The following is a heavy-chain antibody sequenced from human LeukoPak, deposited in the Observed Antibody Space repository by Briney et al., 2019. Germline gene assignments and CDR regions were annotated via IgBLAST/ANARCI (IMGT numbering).Heavy chain of an antibody. CDR2: IIPILGIA. D-gene: IGHD2-2*01. CDR1: GYTFTSYD. CDR3: AIRLLGYCSSTSCSDAFDI. Sequence: ASVKVSCKASGYTFTSYDINWVRQAPGQGLEWMGRIIPILGIANYAQKFQGRVTITADKSTSTAYMELSSLRSEDTAVYYCAIRLLGYCSSTSCSDAFDIWGQGTMVTVSS. J-gene: IGHJ3*02. V-gene: IGHV1-69*04.